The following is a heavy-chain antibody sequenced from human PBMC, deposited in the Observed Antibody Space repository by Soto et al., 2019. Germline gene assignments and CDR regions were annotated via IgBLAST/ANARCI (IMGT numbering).Heavy chain of an antibody. V-gene: IGHV1-46*03. D-gene: IGHD1-26*01. CDR2: INPSGGST. CDR3: ARGRVGSMDV. J-gene: IGHJ6*02. Sequence: QVRLVQSGAEVKKPGASVKVSCKASGYTFTNYYIHWVRQAPGQGLEWMGIINPSGGSTNYAQNFQGRVTMTRDTSTSTVYMELSSLRSDDTAVYYCARGRVGSMDVWGLGTTVTVSS. CDR1: GYTFTNYY.